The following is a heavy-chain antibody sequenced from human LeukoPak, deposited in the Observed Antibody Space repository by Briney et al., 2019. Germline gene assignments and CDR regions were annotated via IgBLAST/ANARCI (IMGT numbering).Heavy chain of an antibody. CDR1: GFTFSSYA. CDR2: ISGSGGST. D-gene: IGHD5-18*01. Sequence: GGSLRLSCAASGFTFSSYAMSWVRQAPGKGLEWVSAISGSGGSTYYADSVKGRFTISRDNSKNTLYLQMNSLRAEDTAVYSCARGLGYSYGYGIDYWGQGTLVTVSS. CDR3: ARGLGYSYGYGIDY. J-gene: IGHJ4*02. V-gene: IGHV3-23*01.